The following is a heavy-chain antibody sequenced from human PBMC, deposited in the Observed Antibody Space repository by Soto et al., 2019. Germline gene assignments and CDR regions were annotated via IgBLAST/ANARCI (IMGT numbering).Heavy chain of an antibody. CDR2: ISGSGGST. J-gene: IGHJ3*02. D-gene: IGHD3-3*01. Sequence: PGGSLRLSCAASGFTFSSYAMSWVRQAPGKGLEWVSAISGSGGSTYYADSVKGRFTISRDNSKNTLYLQMNSLRAEDTAVYYCAKGHGDFWSGEGNAFDIWGQGTMVTVSS. CDR3: AKGHGDFWSGEGNAFDI. CDR1: GFTFSSYA. V-gene: IGHV3-23*01.